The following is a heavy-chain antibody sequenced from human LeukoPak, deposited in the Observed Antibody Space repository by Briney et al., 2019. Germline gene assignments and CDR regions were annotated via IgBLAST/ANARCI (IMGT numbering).Heavy chain of an antibody. V-gene: IGHV3-15*01. Sequence: GGSLRLSCAASGGTTDDYGMSWVRQVPGKGLEWVGRIKSKLDDGTRDYAAPVEGRFTISRDDSVNTLYLDLSRLKTEDTAVYYCATEGYFFNSRPDQDEFHLYYYYMAVWGKGTTVTVS. CDR2: IKSKLDDGTR. D-gene: IGHD2/OR15-2a*01. CDR3: ATEGYFFNSRPDQDEFHLYYYYMAV. J-gene: IGHJ6*03. CDR1: GGTTDDYG.